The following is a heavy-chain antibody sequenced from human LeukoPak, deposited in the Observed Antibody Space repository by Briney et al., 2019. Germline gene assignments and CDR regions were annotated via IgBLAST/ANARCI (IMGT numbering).Heavy chain of an antibody. Sequence: GGSLRLSCAASGFTFSRYWMSWVRQAPGKGLEWVPNIKQDGSEKYYVDSVRGRFTISRDNAKISLYLQMNSLRAEDTAVYYCARSAGSSGWYEGYYFDYWGQGTLVTVSS. V-gene: IGHV3-7*01. CDR2: IKQDGSEK. D-gene: IGHD6-13*01. CDR3: ARSAGSSGWYEGYYFDY. CDR1: GFTFSRYW. J-gene: IGHJ4*02.